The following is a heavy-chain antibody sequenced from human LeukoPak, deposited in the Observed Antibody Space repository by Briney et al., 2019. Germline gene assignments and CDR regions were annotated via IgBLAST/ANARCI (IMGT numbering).Heavy chain of an antibody. D-gene: IGHD3-22*01. Sequence: SETLSLTCTVSGGSISSSSYYWGWIRQPPGKGLEWIGSIYYSGSTYYNPSLKSRVTISVDTSKNQFSLKLSSVTAADTAVYYCARSPRYYYDSSGYFDYWGQGTLVTVSS. CDR1: GGSISSSSYY. CDR2: IYYSGST. J-gene: IGHJ4*02. CDR3: ARSPRYYYDSSGYFDY. V-gene: IGHV4-39*01.